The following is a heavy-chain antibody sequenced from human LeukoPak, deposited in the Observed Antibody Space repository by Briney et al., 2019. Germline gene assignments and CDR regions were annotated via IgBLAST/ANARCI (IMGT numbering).Heavy chain of an antibody. CDR2: IYHSGDT. CDR3: ARLDSSSWYRPQYYYYYMDV. D-gene: IGHD6-13*01. CDR1: GGSITSGNYY. Sequence: SETLSLTCTVSGGSITSGNYYWSWIRQAPGRGLEWIGYIYHSGDTYSNPSLKGRATVSMDRSKNQFSLNLRSVTAADTAVYYCARLDSSSWYRPQYYYYYMDVWGKGTTVTVSS. J-gene: IGHJ6*03. V-gene: IGHV4-30-2*01.